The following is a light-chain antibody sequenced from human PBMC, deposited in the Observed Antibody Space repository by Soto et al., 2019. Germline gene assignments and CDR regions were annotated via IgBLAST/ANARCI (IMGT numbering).Light chain of an antibody. Sequence: DIVMTQSPDSLAVSLGERATINCKSSQSVFYSSNNKNYLAWYQQEPGQPPKLLIYWASTRESGVPDRFSGSGSGTDFTLTISSLQAEDVAVYYCQQYYKTPVTFGGGTKVDIK. J-gene: IGKJ4*02. V-gene: IGKV4-1*01. CDR2: WAS. CDR1: QSVFYSSNNKNY. CDR3: QQYYKTPVT.